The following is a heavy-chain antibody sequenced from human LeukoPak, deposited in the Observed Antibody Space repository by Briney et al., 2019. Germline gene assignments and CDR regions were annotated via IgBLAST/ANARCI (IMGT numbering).Heavy chain of an antibody. J-gene: IGHJ5*02. Sequence: SEALSLTCTVSGDSITTGYYWGWIRQLPGKGLEWIGSIYYSGSTYYNPSLKSRVTISVDTPRNQFSLRLSSVTAADTALYHCARHHIPYSASLYNWFDPWGRGTLVTVSS. CDR2: IYYSGST. CDR1: GDSITTGYY. V-gene: IGHV4-38-2*02. CDR3: ARHHIPYSASLYNWFDP. D-gene: IGHD5-12*01.